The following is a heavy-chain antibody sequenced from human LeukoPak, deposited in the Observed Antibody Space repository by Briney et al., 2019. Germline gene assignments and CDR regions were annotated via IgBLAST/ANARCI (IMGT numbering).Heavy chain of an antibody. J-gene: IGHJ5*02. Sequence: ASLKVSCTASGYTFTGYYMHWVRPAPGPGREWMGRINPNSGGTNYAQKHQGRVTMTRETSISTACMELSRLRSDDTAVYYCARVGRGSGWSRNWFDPWGQGALVTVSS. V-gene: IGHV1-2*06. CDR3: ARVGRGSGWSRNWFDP. D-gene: IGHD6-19*01. CDR2: INPNSGGT. CDR1: GYTFTGYY.